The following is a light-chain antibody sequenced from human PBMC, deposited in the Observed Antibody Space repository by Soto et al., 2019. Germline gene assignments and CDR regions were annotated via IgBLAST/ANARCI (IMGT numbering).Light chain of an antibody. CDR2: GAS. V-gene: IGKV3-15*01. CDR1: QSVSSSY. CDR3: QQYNKWPRT. Sequence: EIVLTQSPGTLSLSQGERATLSCRASQSVSSSYLAWYQQKPGQAPRLLIFGASSRANGIPARFSGSGSGTEFTLTISNLQTEDFAVYYCQQYNKWPRTFGQGTKVDIK. J-gene: IGKJ1*01.